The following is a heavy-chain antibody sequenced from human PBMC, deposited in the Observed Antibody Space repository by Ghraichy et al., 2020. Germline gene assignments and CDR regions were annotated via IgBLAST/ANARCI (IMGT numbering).Heavy chain of an antibody. V-gene: IGHV3-23*01. J-gene: IGHJ4*02. CDR2: ISGSGTST. CDR3: VKSSGWYEPIDY. CDR1: GFTFSSYA. D-gene: IGHD6-19*01. Sequence: GGSLRLSCAASGFTFSSYAMRWVRQAPGKGLEWVSAISGSGTSTYYADSVKGRFTISRDNSKNTLYLQMNSLRAEDTAIYYCVKSSGWYEPIDYWGQGTLVTVSS.